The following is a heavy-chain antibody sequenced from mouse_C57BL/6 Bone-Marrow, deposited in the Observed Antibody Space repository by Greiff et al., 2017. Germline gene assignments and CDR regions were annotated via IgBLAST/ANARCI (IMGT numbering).Heavy chain of an antibody. V-gene: IGHV1-42*01. CDR3: ARYGGYGYFDV. D-gene: IGHD1-1*02. Sequence: VQLQQSGPELVKPGASVKISCKASGYSFTGYYMNWVKQSPEKSLEWIGEINPSTGGTTYNQKFKAKATLTVDKSSSTAYMQLTSLTSEDSAVYYCARYGGYGYFDVWGTGTTVTVAS. CDR1: GYSFTGYY. CDR2: INPSTGGT. J-gene: IGHJ1*03.